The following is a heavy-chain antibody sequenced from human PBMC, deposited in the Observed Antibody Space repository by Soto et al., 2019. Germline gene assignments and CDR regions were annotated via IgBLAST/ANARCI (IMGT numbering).Heavy chain of an antibody. J-gene: IGHJ4*02. V-gene: IGHV4-31*03. D-gene: IGHD4-17*01. Sequence: QVQLQESGPGLVKPSQTLSLTCTVSGGSISSGGYYWSWIRQHPGKGLEWIGYIYYSGSTYYNPSLQCRVTISVDTSKNQSSRKLRSVTAADPAVYYSAREAVTRQYFDYWGQGTLVTVSS. CDR1: GGSISSGGYY. CDR2: IYYSGST. CDR3: AREAVTRQYFDY.